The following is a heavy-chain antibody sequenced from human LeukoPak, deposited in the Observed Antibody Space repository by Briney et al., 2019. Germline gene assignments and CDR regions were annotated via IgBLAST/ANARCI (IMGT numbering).Heavy chain of an antibody. CDR1: GYSFTSYW. D-gene: IGHD2-15*01. V-gene: IGHV5-51*01. CDR3: ARYVGVVVAAIDYYYYYGMDV. Sequence: GESLKISCKGSGYSFTSYWIGWVRQMPGKGLEWMGIIYPGDTDTRYSPSFQGQVTISADKSISTAYLQWSSLKASDTAMYYCARYVGVVVAAIDYYYYYGMDVWGQGTTVTVSS. CDR2: IYPGDTDT. J-gene: IGHJ6*02.